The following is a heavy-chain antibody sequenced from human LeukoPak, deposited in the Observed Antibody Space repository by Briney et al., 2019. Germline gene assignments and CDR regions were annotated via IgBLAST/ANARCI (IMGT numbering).Heavy chain of an antibody. D-gene: IGHD3-3*01. CDR3: ASRRLDDFWSGYYAPLDY. V-gene: IGHV1-69*06. CDR2: IIPIFGTA. CDR1: GGTFSSYA. J-gene: IGHJ4*02. Sequence: GASVRVSCKASGGTFSSYAISWVRQAPGQGLEWMGGIIPIFGTANYAQKFQGRVTITADKSTSTAYMELSSLRSEDTAVYYCASRRLDDFWSGYYAPLDYWGQGTLVTVSS.